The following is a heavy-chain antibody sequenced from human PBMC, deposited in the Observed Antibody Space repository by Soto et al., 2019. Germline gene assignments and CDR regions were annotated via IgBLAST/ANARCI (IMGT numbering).Heavy chain of an antibody. J-gene: IGHJ6*02. CDR1: GYTFTNYW. V-gene: IGHV5-51*01. D-gene: IGHD3-3*01. Sequence: GESLEISCKGSGYTFTNYWIGWVRQMPGKGLDWLGIIYPGDSDTRYNPSFQGQVTSSTYNSIDTAYLQWNSLKASDTAIYYCAKHISRDFDFWSGLYYYYALDVWGQGTPVTVSS. CDR2: IYPGDSDT. CDR3: AKHISRDFDFWSGLYYYYALDV.